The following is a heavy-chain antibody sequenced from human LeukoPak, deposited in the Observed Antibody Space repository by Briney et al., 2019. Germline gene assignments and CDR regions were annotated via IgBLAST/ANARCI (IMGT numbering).Heavy chain of an antibody. CDR1: GFTFSSYG. CDR3: AKDDNWRGSYNYYYMDV. CDR2: IWYDGSSE. J-gene: IGHJ6*03. Sequence: PGRSLRLSCAASGFTFSSYGMHWVRQAPGKGLEWVALIWYDGSSEQYADSVKGRFTISRDNARDTLYLQMNSLRAEDTALYYCAKDDNWRGSYNYYYMDVWGKGTSVTVSS. D-gene: IGHD3-3*01. V-gene: IGHV3-33*06.